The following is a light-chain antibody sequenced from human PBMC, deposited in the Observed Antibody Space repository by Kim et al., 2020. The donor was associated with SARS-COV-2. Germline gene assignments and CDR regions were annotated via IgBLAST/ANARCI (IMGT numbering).Light chain of an antibody. J-gene: IGLJ3*02. CDR2: DFT. V-gene: IGLV2-14*03. Sequence: GQSIAISCTGASRDVTNYNFVSWYQHHPGNAPKLIIFDFTKRPSGVSDRFSGSKSGTTASLTISGLRAEDEADYYCTSYTPSSTWVFGGGTKLTVL. CDR1: SRDVTNYNF. CDR3: TSYTPSSTWV.